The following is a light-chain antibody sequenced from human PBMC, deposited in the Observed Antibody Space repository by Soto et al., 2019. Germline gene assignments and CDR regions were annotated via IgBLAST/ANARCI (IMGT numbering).Light chain of an antibody. CDR2: SAS. CDR3: QQVHNWPLT. Sequence: EIVMTQSPATLSVSPGERATLSCRASQSISTELAWYQQKPGQPPRLLIYSASTRATCVPARFTGSGSGSEFTLTISGLQSEDFAVYYCQQVHNWPLTFGQGTRLEI. CDR1: QSISTE. V-gene: IGKV3-15*01. J-gene: IGKJ2*01.